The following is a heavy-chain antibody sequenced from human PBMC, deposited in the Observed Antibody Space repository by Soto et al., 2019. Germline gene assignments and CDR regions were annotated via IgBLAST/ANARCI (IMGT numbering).Heavy chain of an antibody. V-gene: IGHV4-34*01. Sequence: QVQLQQWGAGLLKPSETLSLTCAVSGGSFSGYYWNWIRQSPGKGLEWIGEINHSGSTHYNPSLKSRISMXADTSKNQFSLKLNSVTAADTSVYYCARRVLTGYHNYGLDVWGQGTTVTVSS. CDR3: ARRVLTGYHNYGLDV. CDR1: GGSFSGYY. CDR2: INHSGST. D-gene: IGHD6-25*01. J-gene: IGHJ6*02.